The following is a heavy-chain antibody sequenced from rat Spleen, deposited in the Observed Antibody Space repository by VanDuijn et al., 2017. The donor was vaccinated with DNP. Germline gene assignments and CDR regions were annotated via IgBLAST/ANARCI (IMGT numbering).Heavy chain of an antibody. Sequence: EVQLVESGGGLVQPGRSLKLSCAASGFTFSNFYMAWVRQAPKKGLEWVAYISYDGGDTYYGDSVKGRFTISRDNAKSTLYLQMNSLRSEDMATYYCARGGRSYFDYWGHGVMVTVSS. J-gene: IGHJ2*01. D-gene: IGHD1-11*01. CDR1: GFTFSNFY. V-gene: IGHV5-22*01. CDR3: ARGGRSYFDY. CDR2: ISYDGGDT.